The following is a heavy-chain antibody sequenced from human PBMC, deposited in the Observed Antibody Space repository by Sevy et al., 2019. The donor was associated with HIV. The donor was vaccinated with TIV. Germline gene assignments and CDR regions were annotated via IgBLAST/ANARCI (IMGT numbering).Heavy chain of an antibody. Sequence: GGSLRLSCAASGFTFSSYAMHWVRQAPGKGLEWVAVISYDGSNKYYADSVKGRFNISRDNSKNTLYLQMNSLRAEDTAVYYCAGGGAARPLDYWGQGTLVTVSS. J-gene: IGHJ4*02. CDR2: ISYDGSNK. D-gene: IGHD6-6*01. CDR3: AGGGAARPLDY. V-gene: IGHV3-30-3*01. CDR1: GFTFSSYA.